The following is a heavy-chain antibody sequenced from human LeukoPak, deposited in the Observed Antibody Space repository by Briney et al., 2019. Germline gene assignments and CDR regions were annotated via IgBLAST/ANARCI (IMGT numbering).Heavy chain of an antibody. V-gene: IGHV3-23*01. Sequence: GGSLRLSCAASGFTFSSYAMSWVRQAPGKGLEWVSAISGSGGSTYYADSVKGRFTISRDNSKNTLYLQMNSLRAEDTAVYYCANYYYDSSGYLSVPFDPWGQRTLVTVSS. CDR1: GFTFSSYA. CDR3: ANYYYDSSGYLSVPFDP. D-gene: IGHD3-22*01. CDR2: ISGSGGST. J-gene: IGHJ5*02.